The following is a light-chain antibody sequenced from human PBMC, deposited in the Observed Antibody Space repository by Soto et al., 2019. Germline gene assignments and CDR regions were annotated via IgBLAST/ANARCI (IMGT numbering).Light chain of an antibody. CDR3: QQSYSTLWT. V-gene: IGKV1-39*01. CDR2: AAS. J-gene: IGKJ1*01. CDR1: QDISNY. Sequence: DIQMSQSPSSLPASVGDRVTIPCQASQDISNYWNWYQPNPGQAPKRLIYAASSLQSGVPSRFSGSGSGTDFTLTIISLQPEDFATYYWQQSYSTLWTFGQGTKVDIK.